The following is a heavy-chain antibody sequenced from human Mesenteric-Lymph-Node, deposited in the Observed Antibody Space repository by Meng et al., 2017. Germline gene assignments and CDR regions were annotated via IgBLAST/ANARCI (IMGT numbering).Heavy chain of an antibody. CDR3: ASGSSRYYYDSSGYGGAFDY. D-gene: IGHD3-22*01. CDR2: IDSDGSTP. J-gene: IGHJ4*02. V-gene: IGHV3-74*01. CDR1: GFTFSSYW. Sequence: GGSLRLSCAASGFTFSSYWMHWVRQVPGKGLVWVSRIDSDGSTPIYADSVKGRFTISRDNAKNTLYLQMNSLRAEDTAVYYCASGSSRYYYDSSGYGGAFDYWGQGTLVTVSS.